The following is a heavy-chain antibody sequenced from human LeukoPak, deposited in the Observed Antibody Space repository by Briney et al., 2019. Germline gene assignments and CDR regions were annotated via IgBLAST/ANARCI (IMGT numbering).Heavy chain of an antibody. CDR2: IDYDGTGM. J-gene: IGHJ3*01. CDR3: VRGTRAFDV. Sequence: GGSLRLSCAASGFPFSDHYMIWIRQAPWKGLEWVSYIDYDGTGMSYADSVKGRFTISRDNAKKTLYLQINSLRGDDTALYYCVRGTRAFDVWGQGTMVTVSS. CDR1: GFPFSDHY. V-gene: IGHV3-11*04.